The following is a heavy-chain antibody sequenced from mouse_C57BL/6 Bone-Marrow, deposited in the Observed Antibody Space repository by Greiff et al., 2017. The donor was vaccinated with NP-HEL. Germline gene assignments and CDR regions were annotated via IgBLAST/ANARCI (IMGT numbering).Heavy chain of an antibody. CDR1: GYSITSGYY. Sequence: EVKLQESGPGLVKPSQSLSLTCSVTGYSITSGYYWNWIRQFPGNKLEWMGYISYDGSNNYNPSLKNRISITRDTPKNQFFLKLNSVTTEDTATYYCARDGVLRGGYWGQGTLVTVSA. D-gene: IGHD1-1*01. V-gene: IGHV3-6*01. CDR3: ARDGVLRGGY. CDR2: ISYDGSN. J-gene: IGHJ3*01.